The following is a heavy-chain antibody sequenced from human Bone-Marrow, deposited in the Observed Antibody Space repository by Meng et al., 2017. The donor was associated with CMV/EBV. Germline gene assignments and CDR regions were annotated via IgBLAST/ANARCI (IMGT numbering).Heavy chain of an antibody. D-gene: IGHD3-10*01. J-gene: IGHJ4*02. CDR3: ARGHKGSGSYGPLQDY. CDR1: GYTFTSYG. Sequence: ASVKVSCKASGYTFTSYGISWVRQAPGQGLEWMGWISAYNGNTKYAQKLQGRVTMTTDTSTSTAYMELRSLRSDDTAVYYCARGHKGSGSYGPLQDYWGQGTLVTVSS. CDR2: ISAYNGNT. V-gene: IGHV1-18*01.